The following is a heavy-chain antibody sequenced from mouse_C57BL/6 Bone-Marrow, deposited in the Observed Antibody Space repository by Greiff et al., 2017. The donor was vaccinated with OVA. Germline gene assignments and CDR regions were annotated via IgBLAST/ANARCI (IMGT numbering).Heavy chain of an antibody. Sequence: EVQLVESGGGLVKPGGSLKLSCAASGFTFSSYTMSWVRQTPEKRLEWVATISGGGGNTYYPDSVKGRFTISRDNAKNTLYLQMSSLRSEDTALYYCARHTYGSSPGWFAYWGQGTLVTVSA. D-gene: IGHD1-1*01. CDR2: ISGGGGNT. V-gene: IGHV5-9*01. CDR3: ARHTYGSSPGWFAY. CDR1: GFTFSSYT. J-gene: IGHJ3*01.